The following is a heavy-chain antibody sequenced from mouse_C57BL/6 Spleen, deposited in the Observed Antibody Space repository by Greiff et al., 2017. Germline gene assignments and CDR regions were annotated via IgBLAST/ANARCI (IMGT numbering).Heavy chain of an antibody. J-gene: IGHJ2*01. CDR3: ARSGLRYYFDY. CDR2: IYPGDGDT. CDR1: GYAFSSYW. V-gene: IGHV1-80*01. D-gene: IGHD1-1*01. Sequence: QVQLKESGAELVKPGASVKISCKASGYAFSSYWMNWVKQRPGKGLEWIGQIYPGDGDTNYNGTFKGKATLTADKSSSTAYMQLSSLTSEDSAVYFCARSGLRYYFDYWGQGTTLTVSS.